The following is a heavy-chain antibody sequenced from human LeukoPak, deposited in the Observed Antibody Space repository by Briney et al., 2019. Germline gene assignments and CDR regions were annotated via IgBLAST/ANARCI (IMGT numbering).Heavy chain of an antibody. Sequence: VSAISGSGGSTYYADSVKGRFTISRDNSKNTLYLQMNSLRAEDTAVYYCATPAGDRGPFDYWGQGTLVTVSS. D-gene: IGHD2-2*01. CDR3: ATPAGDRGPFDY. CDR2: ISGSGGST. J-gene: IGHJ4*02. V-gene: IGHV3-23*01.